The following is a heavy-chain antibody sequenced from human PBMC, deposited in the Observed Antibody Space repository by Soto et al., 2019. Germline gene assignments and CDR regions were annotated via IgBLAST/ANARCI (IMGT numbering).Heavy chain of an antibody. CDR3: ARNTDYGDYPDY. CDR2: IYYSGST. V-gene: IGHV4-59*01. CDR1: GGSISSYY. J-gene: IGHJ4*02. Sequence: SETLSLTCTVSGGSISSYYWSWIRQPPGKGLEWIGYIYYSGSTNYNPSLKSRVTISVDTSKNQFSLKLSSVTAADTAVYYCARNTDYGDYPDYWGQGTLVTVSS. D-gene: IGHD4-17*01.